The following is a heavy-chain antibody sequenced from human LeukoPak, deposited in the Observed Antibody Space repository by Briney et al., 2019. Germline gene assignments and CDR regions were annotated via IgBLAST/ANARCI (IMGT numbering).Heavy chain of an antibody. CDR2: IYPGDSDT. CDR1: GYSFTSYW. V-gene: IGHV5-51*01. CDR3: ARQPAILGDAFDI. Sequence: GESLKISCKGSGYSFTSYWIGWVRQMPGKGLEWMGIIYPGDSDTGYSPSFQGQVTISADKSISTAYLQWSSLKASDTAMYYCARQPAILGDAFDIWGQGTMVTVSS. D-gene: IGHD3-10*01. J-gene: IGHJ3*02.